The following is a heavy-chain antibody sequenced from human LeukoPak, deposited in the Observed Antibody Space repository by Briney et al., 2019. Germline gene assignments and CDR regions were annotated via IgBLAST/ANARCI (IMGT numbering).Heavy chain of an antibody. Sequence: PGGSLRLSCAASGFTFDNYAMHWVRQAPGKGLEWLSIISWNSGYIGYADSVKGRFTVSRDNAKKSLDLQMNSLRAEDTAFYYCAKVRGTYSSVYFFDYWGQGTLLPVSS. J-gene: IGHJ4*02. CDR1: GFTFDNYA. CDR3: AKVRGTYSSVYFFDY. CDR2: ISWNSGYI. D-gene: IGHD6-19*01. V-gene: IGHV3-9*01.